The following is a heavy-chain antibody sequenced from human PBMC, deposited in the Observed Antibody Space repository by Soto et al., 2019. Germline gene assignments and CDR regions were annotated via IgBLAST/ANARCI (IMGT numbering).Heavy chain of an antibody. Sequence: QVQLVQSGAEVKKPGASVKVSCKASGYTFTSYGISWGRKAPGKGLEWWGWIGAYNGNTNYAQKLQGRVTMTTDTSTSTAYMELRSLRSDDTAVYYCARSPEYCSSTSCYPTHDAFDIWGQGTMVTVSS. J-gene: IGHJ3*02. D-gene: IGHD2-2*01. CDR3: ARSPEYCSSTSCYPTHDAFDI. CDR1: GYTFTSYG. CDR2: IGAYNGNT. V-gene: IGHV1-18*01.